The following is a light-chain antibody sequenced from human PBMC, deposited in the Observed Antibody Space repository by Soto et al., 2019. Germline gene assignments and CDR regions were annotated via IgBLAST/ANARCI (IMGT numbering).Light chain of an antibody. CDR1: QTISSW. V-gene: IGKV1-5*01. CDR2: AAS. J-gene: IGKJ4*01. Sequence: DIQMTQSPSTLSGSVGDRVTITCRASQTISSWLAWYQQKPGKAPKRLIYAASSLQSGVPSRFSGSGSGTEFTLTISSLQPEDFATYYCLQHNSYPLLTFGGGTKVDIK. CDR3: LQHNSYPLLT.